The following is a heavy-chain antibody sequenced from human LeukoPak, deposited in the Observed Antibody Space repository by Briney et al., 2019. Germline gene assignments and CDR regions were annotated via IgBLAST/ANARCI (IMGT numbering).Heavy chain of an antibody. J-gene: IGHJ4*02. CDR2: IYYSGTT. CDR3: ARGPNNFDY. Sequence: PSETLSLTCTVSGSSISSYYWSWIRQPPGEGLEWIGYIYYSGTTNYNPSLKSRVTISVDTSKNQVSLRLNSVTAADTAVYHCARGPNNFDYWGQGTLVTVSS. D-gene: IGHD2/OR15-2a*01. CDR1: GSSISSYY. V-gene: IGHV4-59*01.